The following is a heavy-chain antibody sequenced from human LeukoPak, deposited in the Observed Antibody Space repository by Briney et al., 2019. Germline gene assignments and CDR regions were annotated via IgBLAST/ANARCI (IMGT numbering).Heavy chain of an antibody. J-gene: IGHJ6*02. V-gene: IGHV3-23*01. D-gene: IGHD1-26*01. CDR3: AKGGATNYYYYGMDV. CDR2: ISGSGGST. CDR1: GFTFSSYA. Sequence: GASLRLSCAASGFTFSSYAMSWVRQAPGKGLEWVSAISGSGGSTYYADSVKGWFTISRDNSKNTLYLQMNSLRAEDTAVYYCAKGGATNYYYYGMDVWGQGTTVTVSS.